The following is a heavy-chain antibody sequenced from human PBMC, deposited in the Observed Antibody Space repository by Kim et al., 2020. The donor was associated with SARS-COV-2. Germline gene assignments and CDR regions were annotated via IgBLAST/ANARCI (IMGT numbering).Heavy chain of an antibody. CDR3: TRDLPPPNWNYPLSYYFDY. D-gene: IGHD1-7*01. V-gene: IGHV3-49*02. Sequence: GRFTISRDDSNSIAYLQMNSLKTEDTAVYYCTRDLPPPNWNYPLSYYFDYWGQGTLVTVSS. J-gene: IGHJ4*02.